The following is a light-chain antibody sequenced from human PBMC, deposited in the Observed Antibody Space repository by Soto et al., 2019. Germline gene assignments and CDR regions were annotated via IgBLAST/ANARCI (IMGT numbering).Light chain of an antibody. CDR1: SSNIGSEY. Sequence: QSVLTQPPSVSGAPGQRVTISCSGSSSNIGSEYVVWYQHLPGTAPKLLIYRNNQRPSGVPDRFAGSKSGTSASLAISGLRSEDEADYYCAARDDSLSGHWVFGGGTKVTVL. V-gene: IGLV1-47*01. CDR2: RNN. J-gene: IGLJ3*02. CDR3: AARDDSLSGHWV.